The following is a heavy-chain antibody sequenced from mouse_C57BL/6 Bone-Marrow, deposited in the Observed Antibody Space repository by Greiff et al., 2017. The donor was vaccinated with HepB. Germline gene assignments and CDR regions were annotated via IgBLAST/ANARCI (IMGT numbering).Heavy chain of an antibody. V-gene: IGHV6-3*01. CDR3: TGGIYYDYDRFAY. J-gene: IGHJ3*01. D-gene: IGHD2-4*01. Sequence: EVQLVESGGGLVQPGGSMKLSCVASGFTFSNYWMNWVRQSPEKGLEWVAQIRLKSDNYATHYAESVKGRFTISRDDSKSSVYLQMNNLRAEDTGIYYCTGGIYYDYDRFAYWGQGTLVTVSA. CDR2: IRLKSDNYAT. CDR1: GFTFSNYW.